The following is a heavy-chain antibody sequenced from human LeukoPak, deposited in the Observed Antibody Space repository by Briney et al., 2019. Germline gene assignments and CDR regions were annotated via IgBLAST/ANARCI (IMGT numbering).Heavy chain of an antibody. CDR1: GFTFSDYY. Sequence: GGSLRLFCAGSGFTFSDYYMTWIRQAPGKGLERVSYISSSVSTIYYADSVKGRFTISRDNAKNSLYLQMNSLRAEDTAVYYCARGTGRPIEIDYWGQGTLVTVPS. D-gene: IGHD1-1*01. CDR2: ISSSVSTI. V-gene: IGHV3-11*01. CDR3: ARGTGRPIEIDY. J-gene: IGHJ4*02.